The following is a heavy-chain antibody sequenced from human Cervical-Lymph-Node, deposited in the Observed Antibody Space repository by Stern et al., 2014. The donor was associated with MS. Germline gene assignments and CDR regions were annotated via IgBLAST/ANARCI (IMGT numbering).Heavy chain of an antibody. CDR1: GASVSSAGYY. CDR2: IYYTGRT. Sequence: QVQLQESGPGLVKPSQTLSLTCTVSGASVSSAGYYWSWIRQHPGKGLEWIGNIYYTGRTFYNPSLKSRTTISIDASQNQFSLKVNSVTAADAAVYYCARDGAAAGNXFDPWGQGTLVTVSS. CDR3: ARDGAAAGNXFDP. J-gene: IGHJ5*02. V-gene: IGHV4-31*03. D-gene: IGHD6-13*01.